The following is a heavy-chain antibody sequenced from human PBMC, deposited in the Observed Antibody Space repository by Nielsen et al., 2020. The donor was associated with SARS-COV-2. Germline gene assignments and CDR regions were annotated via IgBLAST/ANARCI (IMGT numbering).Heavy chain of an antibody. CDR2: ISWNSGSI. CDR3: AKDMSWCSSTSCPYGMDV. J-gene: IGHJ6*02. V-gene: IGHV3-9*01. D-gene: IGHD2-2*01. CDR1: GFTFDDYA. Sequence: GGSLRLSCAASGFTFDDYAMHWVRQAPGKGLEWVSGISWNSGSIGYADSVKGRFTISRDNAKNSLYLQMNSLRAEDTALYYCAKDMSWCSSTSCPYGMDVWGQGTTVTVSS.